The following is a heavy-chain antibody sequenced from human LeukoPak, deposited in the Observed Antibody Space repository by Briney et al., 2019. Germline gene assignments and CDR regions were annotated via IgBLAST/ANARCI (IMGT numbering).Heavy chain of an antibody. V-gene: IGHV3-30-3*01. J-gene: IGHJ4*02. D-gene: IGHD3-16*01. CDR3: AKDKLWGGLDYFDY. Sequence: GSLRPSCAASGFTFSSYAMHWVRQAPGKGLEWVAVISYDGSNKYYADSVKGRFTISRDNSKNTLYLQMNSLRAEDTAVYYCAKDKLWGGLDYFDYWGQGTLVTVSS. CDR2: ISYDGSNK. CDR1: GFTFSSYA.